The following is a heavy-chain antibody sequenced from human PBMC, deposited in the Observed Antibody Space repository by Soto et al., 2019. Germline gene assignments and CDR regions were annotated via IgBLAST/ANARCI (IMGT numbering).Heavy chain of an antibody. CDR1: GGSFNDYY. Sequence: QVQLQQWGAGLLRPSETLSLTCAVYGGSFNDYYWTWIRQPPGKGLEWIGEINHKTNTNYNPSPESRVTFSVDTSKNQFSLRLTSVTAADTALYYCARGEWMIRGADYYYYMDVWGKGTTVTVSS. CDR2: INHKTNT. J-gene: IGHJ6*03. CDR3: ARGEWMIRGADYYYYMDV. D-gene: IGHD3-10*01. V-gene: IGHV4-34*02.